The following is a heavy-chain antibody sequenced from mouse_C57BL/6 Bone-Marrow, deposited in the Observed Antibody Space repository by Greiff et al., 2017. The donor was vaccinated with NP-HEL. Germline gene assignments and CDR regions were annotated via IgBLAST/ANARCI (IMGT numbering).Heavy chain of an antibody. CDR2: IYPRSGNT. D-gene: IGHD2-14*01. J-gene: IGHJ4*01. CDR1: GYTFTSYG. V-gene: IGHV1-81*01. Sequence: QVQLQQSGAELARPGASVKLSCKASGYTFTSYGISWVKQRTGQGLEWIGEIYPRSGNTYYNEKFKGKATLTADKSSSTAYMELRSLTSEDSAVYFCARSGGVRRCRGYYAMDYWGQGTSVTVSS. CDR3: ARSGGVRRCRGYYAMDY.